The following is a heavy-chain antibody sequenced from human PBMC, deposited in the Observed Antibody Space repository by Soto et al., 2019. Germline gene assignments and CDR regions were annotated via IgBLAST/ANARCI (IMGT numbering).Heavy chain of an antibody. D-gene: IGHD6-19*01. J-gene: IGHJ4*02. CDR2: IKQDGSAK. CDR1: GFTFSSYW. CDR3: ASWLKTSGWYVLLEGSFDY. Sequence: EVQLVESGGGLVQAGGSLRLSCAASGFTFSSYWMTWVRQAPGKGLEWVANIKQDGSAKYYVDSVKGRFTISRDNAKNSLYLQMTSLRAEDTAVYYCASWLKTSGWYVLLEGSFDYWGQGTLVTVSS. V-gene: IGHV3-7*01.